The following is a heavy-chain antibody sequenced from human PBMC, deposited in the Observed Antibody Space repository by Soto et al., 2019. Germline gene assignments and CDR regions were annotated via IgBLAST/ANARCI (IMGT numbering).Heavy chain of an antibody. Sequence: PSETLSLTCTVSGGSVSSGSYYWSWIRQPPGKGLEWIGYIYYSGSTNYNPSLKSRVTISVDTSKDQFSLKLSSVTAADTAVYYCARVWGSAGNYYYYGMDVWGQGTTVTVSS. D-gene: IGHD3-16*01. J-gene: IGHJ6*02. CDR2: IYYSGST. CDR1: GGSVSSGSYY. V-gene: IGHV4-61*01. CDR3: ARVWGSAGNYYYYGMDV.